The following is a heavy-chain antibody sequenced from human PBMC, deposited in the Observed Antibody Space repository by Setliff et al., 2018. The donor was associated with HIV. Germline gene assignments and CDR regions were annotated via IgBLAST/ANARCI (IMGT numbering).Heavy chain of an antibody. V-gene: IGHV4-34*01. CDR3: ARSRPRSMDFYMDV. J-gene: IGHJ6*03. CDR1: GGSVSGYY. Sequence: SETLSLTCAVYGGSVSGYYWSWIRQPPGKGLEWIGEIDHSGSTNYNPSLKSRAAISVDTSKNQISLKLSSVTAADTAVYYCARSRPRSMDFYMDVWGKGTTVTVSS. D-gene: IGHD2-8*01. CDR2: IDHSGST.